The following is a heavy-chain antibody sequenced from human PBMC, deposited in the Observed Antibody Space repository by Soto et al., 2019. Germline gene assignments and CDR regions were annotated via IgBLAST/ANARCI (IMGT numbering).Heavy chain of an antibody. CDR2: IYYSGGP. J-gene: IGHJ4*02. V-gene: IGHV4-31*03. D-gene: IGHD6-6*01. CDR3: ARTKDYSSSLDY. Sequence: QVQLQESGPGLVKPSQTLSLTCTVSGGSISSSGYYWAWIRQHPGKGLEWIGCIYYSGGPSYNPSLKSRLTISVDTSKKQFSLKLSSVTAADTAVYYCARTKDYSSSLDYWGQGILVTVSS. CDR1: GGSISSSGYY.